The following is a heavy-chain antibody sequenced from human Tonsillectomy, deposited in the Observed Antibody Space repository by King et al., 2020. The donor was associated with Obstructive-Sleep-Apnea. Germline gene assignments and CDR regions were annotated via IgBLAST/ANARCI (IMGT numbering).Heavy chain of an antibody. D-gene: IGHD6-13*01. Sequence: VQLQESGPGLVKPSQTLSLTCTVSGGSISSGDYYWCWIRQPPGKGLEWIGYIYYSGSTYYNPSLKSRVTISVDTSKNQFSLKLSSVTAADTAVYYCARADAAGTEEGDAFDIWGQGTMVTVSS. CDR3: ARADAAGTEEGDAFDI. J-gene: IGHJ3*02. V-gene: IGHV4-30-4*01. CDR2: IYYSGST. CDR1: GGSISSGDYY.